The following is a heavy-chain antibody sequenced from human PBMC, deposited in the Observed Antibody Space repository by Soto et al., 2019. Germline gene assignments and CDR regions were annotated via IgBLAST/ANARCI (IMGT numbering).Heavy chain of an antibody. CDR3: ASLGGAGFGEPYCYYGMDV. CDR2: IYYSGST. D-gene: IGHD3-10*01. CDR1: GGSIGSYY. J-gene: IGHJ6*02. V-gene: IGHV4-59*01. Sequence: SETLSLTCTVSGGSIGSYYWSWIRQPPGKGLEWIGYIYYSGSTNYNPSLKSRVTISVDTSKNQFSLKLSSVTAADTAVYYCASLGGAGFGEPYCYYGMDVWGQGTTVTVSS.